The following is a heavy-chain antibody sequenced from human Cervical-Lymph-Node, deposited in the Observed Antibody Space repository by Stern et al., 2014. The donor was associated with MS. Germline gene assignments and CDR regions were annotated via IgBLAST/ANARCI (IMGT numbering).Heavy chain of an antibody. J-gene: IGHJ3*02. CDR1: GGSFSGYY. V-gene: IGHV4-34*01. D-gene: IGHD3-16*01. CDR3: ATSFMIQAFDI. CDR2: INHSGST. Sequence: QVQLQQWGAGLLKPSETLSLTCAVYGGSFSGYYWSWIRQPPGKGLEWIGEINHSGSTNYNPSLKSRVTISVATSKNQFYLKLSSVTAADTAVYYCATSFMIQAFDIWGQGTMVTVSS.